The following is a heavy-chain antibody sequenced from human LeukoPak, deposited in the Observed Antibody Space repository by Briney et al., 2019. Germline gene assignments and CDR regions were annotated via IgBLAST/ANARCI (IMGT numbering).Heavy chain of an antibody. D-gene: IGHD3-16*01. CDR2: INPSGGTT. CDR1: GYTFTGYY. V-gene: IGHV1-46*01. CDR3: ARGGAQRYYFDY. J-gene: IGHJ4*02. Sequence: ASVKVSCKASGYTFTGYYMHWVRQAPGQGLEWMGIINPSGGTTVYAQKFQGRVAMTRDTSTSTVYMELSSLRSEDTAVYYCARGGAQRYYFDYWGQGTLVTVSS.